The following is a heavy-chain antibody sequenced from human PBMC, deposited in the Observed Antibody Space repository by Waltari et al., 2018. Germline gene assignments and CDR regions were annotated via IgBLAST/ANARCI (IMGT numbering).Heavy chain of an antibody. D-gene: IGHD1-26*01. J-gene: IGHJ6*03. CDR3: ARLGNYCYYYMDV. CDR1: GGSISSYY. Sequence: QVQLQESGPGLVKPSETLSLTCTVSGGSISSYYWSWIRQPPGKGLEWIGYIYYSGSTNYNPSLKSRVTISVDTSKNQFSLKLSSVTAADTAVYYCARLGNYCYYYMDVWGKGTTVTISS. V-gene: IGHV4-59*08. CDR2: IYYSGST.